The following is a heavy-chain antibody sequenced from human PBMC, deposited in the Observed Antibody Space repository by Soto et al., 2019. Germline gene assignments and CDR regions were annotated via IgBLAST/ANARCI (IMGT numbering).Heavy chain of an antibody. Sequence: ASVKVSCKASGYTLTGHYMHWVRQAPGQGLEWMGWINPNSGGANYAQTFQGWVTMTRDTSISTAYMELSRLTSDDTAVYSCASDRPGGLGGSAGDYYYYMDGWRSGTTVTVSS. CDR3: ASDRPGGLGGSAGDYYYYMDG. V-gene: IGHV1-2*04. D-gene: IGHD3-16*01. CDR1: GYTLTGHY. J-gene: IGHJ6*03. CDR2: INPNSGGA.